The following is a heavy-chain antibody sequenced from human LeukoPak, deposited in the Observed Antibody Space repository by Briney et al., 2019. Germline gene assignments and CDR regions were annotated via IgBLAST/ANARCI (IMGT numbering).Heavy chain of an antibody. V-gene: IGHV3-33*01. CDR2: IWYDGSNK. D-gene: IGHD5-24*01. CDR1: GFTFSSYG. J-gene: IGHJ3*02. Sequence: PGRSLRLSCAASGFTFSSYGMHWVRQAPGKGLEWVAVIWYDGSNKYYADSVKGRFTISRDNYKNTLYLQMNSLRAEDTAVYYCARDSQQKRWLKFFGDAFDIWGQGTMVTVSS. CDR3: ARDSQQKRWLKFFGDAFDI.